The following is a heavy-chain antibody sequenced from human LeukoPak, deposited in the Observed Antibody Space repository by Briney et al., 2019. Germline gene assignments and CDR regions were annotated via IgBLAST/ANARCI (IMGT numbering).Heavy chain of an antibody. CDR2: ISTNGGGT. J-gene: IGHJ5*02. CDR1: GFTFSSYA. D-gene: IGHD6-19*01. V-gene: IGHV3-64*01. Sequence: PGGSLRLSCAASGFTFSSYAMHWVRQTPGKGLEYVSAISTNGGGTYYANSVKARFTISRDNSKNTLCLQMNSLRAEDTAVYYCVKDLGSSGSFDWIDPRGQGTLVTVSS. CDR3: VKDLGSSGSFDWIDP.